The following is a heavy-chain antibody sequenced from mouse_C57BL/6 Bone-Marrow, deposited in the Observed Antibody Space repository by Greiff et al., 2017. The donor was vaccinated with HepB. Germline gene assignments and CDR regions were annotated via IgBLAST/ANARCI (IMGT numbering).Heavy chain of an antibody. V-gene: IGHV1-4*01. CDR3: ERYTVV. CDR2: INPSSGYT. D-gene: IGHD1-1*01. J-gene: IGHJ2*01. Sequence: QVHVKQSGAELARPGASVKMSCKASGYTFTSYTMHWVKQRPGQGLEWIGYINPSSGYTKYNQKFKDKATLTADKSSSTAYMQLSSLTSEDSAVYNCERYTVVGGEGTTLTVSS. CDR1: GYTFTSYT.